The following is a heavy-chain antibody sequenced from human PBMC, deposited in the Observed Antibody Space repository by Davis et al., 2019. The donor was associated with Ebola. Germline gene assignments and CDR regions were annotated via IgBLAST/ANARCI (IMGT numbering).Heavy chain of an antibody. CDR3: ARGGITMMVVPRDYYYGLDV. V-gene: IGHV1-69*13. D-gene: IGHD3-22*01. Sequence: SVKVSCKASGYTFTSYGISWVRQAPGQGLEWMGGIIPIFGTANYAQKFQGRVTITADESTSTAYMELSSLRSDDTAVYFCARGGITMMVVPRDYYYGLDVWGQGTTVTVSS. CDR2: IIPIFGTA. CDR1: GYTFTSYG. J-gene: IGHJ6*02.